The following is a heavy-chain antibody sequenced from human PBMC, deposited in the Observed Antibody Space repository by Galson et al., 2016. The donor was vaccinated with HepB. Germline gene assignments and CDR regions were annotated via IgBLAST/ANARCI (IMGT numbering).Heavy chain of an antibody. CDR2: INPNTGDT. CDR1: GYSFSGYY. Sequence: SVKVSCKASGYSFSGYYIHWVRQAPGQGLEWVGRINPNTGDTNYAQQFQGRVTLTRDRSISTAFMELSRLRSDDTAVYYCTGGFDSFAPWGQGTLVVVSS. V-gene: IGHV1-2*06. J-gene: IGHJ5*02. CDR3: TGGFDSFAP. D-gene: IGHD3-9*01.